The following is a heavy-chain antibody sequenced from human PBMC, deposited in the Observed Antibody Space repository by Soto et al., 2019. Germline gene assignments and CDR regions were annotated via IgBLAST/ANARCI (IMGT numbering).Heavy chain of an antibody. D-gene: IGHD5-12*01. Sequence: QVQLVQSGAEVKKPGSSVKVSCKASGGTFSSYTISWVRRAPGQGLEWMGRIIPILGIANYAQKFQGRVTITADKSTSTAYMELSSLRSEDTAVYYCARDSGYDSYYFDYWGQGTLVTVSS. CDR1: GGTFSSYT. CDR2: IIPILGIA. CDR3: ARDSGYDSYYFDY. V-gene: IGHV1-69*08. J-gene: IGHJ4*02.